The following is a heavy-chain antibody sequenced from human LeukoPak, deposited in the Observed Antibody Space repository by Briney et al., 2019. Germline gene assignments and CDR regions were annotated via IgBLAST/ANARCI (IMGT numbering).Heavy chain of an antibody. CDR3: AKDRLAVAGTFGY. J-gene: IGHJ4*02. CDR1: GGSFSGYY. D-gene: IGHD6-19*01. V-gene: IGHV4-34*01. CDR2: INHSGST. Sequence: SETLSLTCAVYGGSFSGYYWSWIRQPPGKGLEWIGEINHSGSTNYNPSLKSRVTISVDTSKNQFSLKLSSVTAADTAVYYCAKDRLAVAGTFGYWGQGTLVTVSS.